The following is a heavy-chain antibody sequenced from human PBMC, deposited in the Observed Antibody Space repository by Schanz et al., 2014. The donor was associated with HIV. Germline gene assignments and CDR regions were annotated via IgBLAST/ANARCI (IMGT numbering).Heavy chain of an antibody. Sequence: EVQLLESGGGLVKPGGSLRLSCSASGFPFNHHALMWVRQSPGKGLEWVSAISGSGYFTYHAQSVVGRFTISRDNAKNSLYLQMNSLRAEDTALYYCAKDLSGVGATRGGAFDIWGQGTMVTVSS. CDR2: ISGSGYFT. D-gene: IGHD1-26*01. CDR1: GFPFNHHA. CDR3: AKDLSGVGATRGGAFDI. J-gene: IGHJ3*02. V-gene: IGHV3-23*01.